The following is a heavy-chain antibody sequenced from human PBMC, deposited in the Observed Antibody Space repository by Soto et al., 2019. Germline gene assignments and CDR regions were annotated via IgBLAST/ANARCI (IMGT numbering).Heavy chain of an antibody. J-gene: IGHJ6*02. Sequence: QVQLVQSGAEVKKPGASVKVSCKASGYTFTSYYMHWVRQAPGQGLELMGIINPSGGSTSYAQKFQGRVTMTRDTSTSTVYMELSSLRSEDTDVYYCARDSLQWLVVWGQGTTVTVSS. V-gene: IGHV1-46*01. CDR2: INPSGGST. CDR1: GYTFTSYY. CDR3: ARDSLQWLVV. D-gene: IGHD6-19*01.